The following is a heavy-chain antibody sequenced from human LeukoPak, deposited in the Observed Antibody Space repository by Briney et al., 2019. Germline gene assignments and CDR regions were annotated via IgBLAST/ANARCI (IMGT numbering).Heavy chain of an antibody. D-gene: IGHD5-18*01. V-gene: IGHV3-23*01. J-gene: IGHJ6*04. CDR1: GFTFSSYA. CDR2: ISGSGGST. CDR3: AKDRGASGYGYSDY. Sequence: GGSLRLSCAASGFTFSSYAMSWVRQAPGKGLEWVSAISGSGGSTYYADSVKGRFTISRDNSKNTLYLQMNSLRAEGTAVYYCAKDRGASGYGYSDYWGKGTTVTVSS.